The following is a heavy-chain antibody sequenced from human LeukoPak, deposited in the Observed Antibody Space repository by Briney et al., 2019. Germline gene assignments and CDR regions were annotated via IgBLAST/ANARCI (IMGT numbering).Heavy chain of an antibody. CDR3: ASREGGSYFDYDC. CDR1: GGTFSGYY. D-gene: IGHD1-26*01. Sequence: WDTVTLTCDVYGGTFSGYYWSWIRQPPGKGLEWIGEISHSGSTNYNPSLKRRVTISVGNTHNQFSLKLSSVTAAETALYCGASREGGSYFDYDCWGQGTLVTASS. CDR2: ISHSGST. J-gene: IGHJ4*02. V-gene: IGHV4-34*01.